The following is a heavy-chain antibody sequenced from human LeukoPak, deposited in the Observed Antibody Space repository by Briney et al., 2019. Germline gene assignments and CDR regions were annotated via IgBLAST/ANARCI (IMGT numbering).Heavy chain of an antibody. D-gene: IGHD3-9*01. J-gene: IGHJ3*02. CDR1: GGSISSGSYY. CDR2: IYTSGST. CDR3: ARAAYYDIFTGYYPFHAFDI. Sequence: SETLSLTCTVSGGSISSGSYYWSWIRQPAGKGLEWIGRIYTSGSTNYNPSLKSRVTISVDTSKNQFSLKLSSVTAADTAVYYCARAAYYDIFTGYYPFHAFDIWGQGTMVTVSS. V-gene: IGHV4-61*02.